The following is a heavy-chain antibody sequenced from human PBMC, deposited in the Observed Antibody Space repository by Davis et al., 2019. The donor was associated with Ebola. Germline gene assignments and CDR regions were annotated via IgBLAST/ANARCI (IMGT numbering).Heavy chain of an antibody. CDR3: ASLRQTYDSSGYSQPFDY. V-gene: IGHV4-38-2*02. CDR1: GYSISSGYY. D-gene: IGHD3-22*01. J-gene: IGHJ4*02. CDR2: IYSSGDT. Sequence: MPSETLSLTCTVSGYSISSGYYWGRLRQPPGKGLEWIGNIYSSGDTYHNSSPENRVIISVYTSKNQFSLKVASVTAADTAVYYCASLRQTYDSSGYSQPFDYWGQGSLVTVSS.